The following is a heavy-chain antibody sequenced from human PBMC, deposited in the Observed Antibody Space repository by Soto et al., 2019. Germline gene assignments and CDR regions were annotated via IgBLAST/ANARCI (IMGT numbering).Heavy chain of an antibody. CDR3: AAPPRY. Sequence: QVQLQESGPGLVKPSETLSLTCTVSGGSISSYYWNWIRQPPGKGLEWIGYIYNSGNTNYNPSLSTXXTLSADPSTNQSTLKLTSVTAADTAVYYCAAPPRYWGPGTLVTVSS. D-gene: IGHD6-6*01. CDR1: GGSISSYY. V-gene: IGHV4-59*01. CDR2: IYNSGNT. J-gene: IGHJ4*02.